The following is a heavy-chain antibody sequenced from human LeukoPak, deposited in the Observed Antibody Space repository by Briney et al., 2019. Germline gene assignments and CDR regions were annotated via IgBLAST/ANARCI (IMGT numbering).Heavy chain of an antibody. CDR3: ARVECSGGSCYSFDY. CDR2: IYNSGST. J-gene: IGHJ4*02. Sequence: SQTLSLTCTVSGGSISSGGYYWSWIRQHPGKGLEWIGYIYNSGSTYYNPSLQSRVTISLDTSKNQFSLKLSSVTAADTGVNYCARVECSGGSCYSFDYWGQGTLVTVSS. D-gene: IGHD2-15*01. CDR1: GGSISSGGYY. V-gene: IGHV4-31*03.